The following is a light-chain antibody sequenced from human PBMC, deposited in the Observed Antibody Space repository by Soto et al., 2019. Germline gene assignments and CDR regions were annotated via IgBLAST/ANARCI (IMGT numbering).Light chain of an antibody. V-gene: IGKV3-15*01. J-gene: IGKJ2*01. CDR3: QQYNNWYT. CDR2: GAS. Sequence: EVVMTQSPDTLSVSPGERATLSCWASQSVGSNLAWYQQKPGQAPRLLIYGASTRATGIPARFSGSGSGTDFTLTISSLQSGDFAVYYCQQYNNWYTFGQGTKLEIK. CDR1: QSVGSN.